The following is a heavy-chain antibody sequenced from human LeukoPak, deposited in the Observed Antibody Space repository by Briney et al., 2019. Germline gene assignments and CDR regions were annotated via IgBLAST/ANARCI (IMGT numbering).Heavy chain of an antibody. D-gene: IGHD6-19*01. CDR3: ARDQGIAVAGSLDRWFDP. V-gene: IGHV4-38-2*02. Sequence: PSETLSLTCAVSGYSISSGYYWGWIRPPPGKGLEWVGSIYHSGSTYYNPSLKSRVTISGDPSTNQFSLKLSSVTAADTAVYYCARDQGIAVAGSLDRWFDPWGQGTLVTVSS. CDR1: GYSISSGYY. J-gene: IGHJ5*02. CDR2: IYHSGST.